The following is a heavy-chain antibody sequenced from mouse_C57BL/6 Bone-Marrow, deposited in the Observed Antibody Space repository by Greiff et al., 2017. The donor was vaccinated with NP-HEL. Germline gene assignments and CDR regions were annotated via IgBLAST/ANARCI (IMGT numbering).Heavy chain of an antibody. J-gene: IGHJ1*03. CDR1: GYTFTDYN. D-gene: IGHD2-12*01. V-gene: IGHV1-18*01. CDR3: ARKAYYSWYFDV. CDR2: INPNNGGT. Sequence: EVQLQQSGPELVKPGASVKIPCKASGYTFTDYNMDWVKQSHGKSLEWIGDINPNNGGTIYNQKFKGKATLTVDKSSSTAYMEIRSLTSEDTAVYYCARKAYYSWYFDVWGTGTTVTVSS.